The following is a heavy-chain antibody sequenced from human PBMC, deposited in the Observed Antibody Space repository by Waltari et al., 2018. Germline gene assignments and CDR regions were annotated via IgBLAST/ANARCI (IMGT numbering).Heavy chain of an antibody. V-gene: IGHV1-69-2*01. CDR3: ATSPLRFLEWVNWFDP. CDR2: VDPEDGET. CDR1: GYTFTDSY. D-gene: IGHD3-3*01. Sequence: EVQLVQSGAEVKKPGATVKISCKASGYTFTDSYITWCQRAPGKGLEWMGRVDPEDGETIYAEKFQGRVTITADTSTDTAYMELTSLRSEDTAVYYCATSPLRFLEWVNWFDPWGQGTLVTVSS. J-gene: IGHJ5*02.